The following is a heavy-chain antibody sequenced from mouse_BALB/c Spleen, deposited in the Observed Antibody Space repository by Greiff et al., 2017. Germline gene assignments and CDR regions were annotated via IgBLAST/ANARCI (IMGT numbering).Heavy chain of an antibody. CDR1: GYTFTSYW. J-gene: IGHJ3*01. V-gene: IGHV1-5*01. Sequence: EVQLQQSGTVLARPGASVKMSCKASGYTFTSYWMHWVKQRPGQGLEWIGAIYPGNSDNSYNQKFKGKAKLTAVTSTSTAYMELSSLTNEDSAVYYCTRGTARAPAWFAYWGQGTLVTVSA. CDR2: IYPGNSDN. CDR3: TRGTARAPAWFAY. D-gene: IGHD3-1*01.